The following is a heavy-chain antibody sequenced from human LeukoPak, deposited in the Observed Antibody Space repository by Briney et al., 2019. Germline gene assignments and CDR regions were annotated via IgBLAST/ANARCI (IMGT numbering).Heavy chain of an antibody. CDR2: ISYDGSNK. CDR3: ANDAAQQQLSNLFYGMDV. CDR1: GFTFSNYA. Sequence: GRSLRLSCEASGFTFSNYAMHWVRQAPGKGLEWVAFISYDGSNKYYADSVKGRFTISRDNSKNTLYLQMNSLRAEDTAVYFCANDAAQQQLSNLFYGMDVWGQGTTVTVSS. J-gene: IGHJ6*02. D-gene: IGHD6-13*01. V-gene: IGHV3-30-3*02.